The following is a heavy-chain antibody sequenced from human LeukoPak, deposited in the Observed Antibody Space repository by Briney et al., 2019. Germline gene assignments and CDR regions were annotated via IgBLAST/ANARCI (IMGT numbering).Heavy chain of an antibody. D-gene: IGHD3-9*01. J-gene: IGHJ4*02. CDR3: ARDRGRYFDWSGPDY. Sequence: PGGSLRLSCAASGFTFSSYAMHWVRQAPGKGLEWVAVISYDGSNKYYADSVKGRFTISRDNSKNTLYLQMNSLRAEDTAVYYRARDRGRYFDWSGPDYWGQGTLVTVSS. CDR1: GFTFSSYA. CDR2: ISYDGSNK. V-gene: IGHV3-30-3*01.